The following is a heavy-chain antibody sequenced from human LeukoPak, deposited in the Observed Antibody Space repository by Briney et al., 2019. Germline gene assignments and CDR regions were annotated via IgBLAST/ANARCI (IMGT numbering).Heavy chain of an antibody. J-gene: IGHJ4*02. CDR1: GFTFNNYL. Sequence: GGSLRLSCAASGFTFNNYLMSWVRQAPGKGLEWVAKIKQDGSEKKYVDSVKGRFTISRDNAKNSLYLQMNSLRAEDTAVYYCARDRLTGYYRYFDYWGQGTLVTVSS. V-gene: IGHV3-7*01. D-gene: IGHD3-9*01. CDR3: ARDRLTGYYRYFDY. CDR2: IKQDGSEK.